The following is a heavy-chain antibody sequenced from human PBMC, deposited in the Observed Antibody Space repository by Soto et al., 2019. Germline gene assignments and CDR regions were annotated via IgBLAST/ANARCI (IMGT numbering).Heavy chain of an antibody. CDR1: GYTFTSYA. V-gene: IGHV1-3*01. CDR3: AGDEKQQLAPQFDY. J-gene: IGHJ4*02. CDR2: INAGNGNT. D-gene: IGHD6-13*01. Sequence: ASVKVSCKASGYTFTSYAMHWVHQAPGQRLEWMGWINAGNGNTKYSQKFQGRVTITRDTSASTAYMELSSLRSEDTAVYYCAGDEKQQLAPQFDYWGQGTLVTVSS.